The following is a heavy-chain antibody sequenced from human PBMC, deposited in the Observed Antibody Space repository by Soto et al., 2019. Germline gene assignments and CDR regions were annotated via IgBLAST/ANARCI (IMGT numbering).Heavy chain of an antibody. V-gene: IGHV4-30-2*01. Sequence: QLLESGSGLVKPSQTLSLTCAVSGGSISSGGYSWSWIRQPPGKGLEWIGYIYHSGSTYYNPSLKSRVTISVDRSKNQFSLKLSSVTAADTAVYYCARGSHGRGPFDYWGQGTLVTVSS. D-gene: IGHD2-15*01. CDR2: IYHSGST. CDR3: ARGSHGRGPFDY. CDR1: GGSISSGGYS. J-gene: IGHJ4*02.